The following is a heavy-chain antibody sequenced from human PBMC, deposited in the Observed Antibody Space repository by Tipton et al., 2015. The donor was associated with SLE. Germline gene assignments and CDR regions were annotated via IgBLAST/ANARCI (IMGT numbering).Heavy chain of an antibody. Sequence: LRLSCTVSGGSISSYSWSWIRQPPGKGLEYIGYIYSSGSTNYNPSLKSRLIMSVDRSKNQFSLKLNYVTAADTAVYYCVRGSTIFDFWGQGTLVTVSS. D-gene: IGHD5-24*01. V-gene: IGHV4-59*12. CDR3: VRGSTIFDF. CDR1: GGSISSYS. J-gene: IGHJ4*02. CDR2: IYSSGST.